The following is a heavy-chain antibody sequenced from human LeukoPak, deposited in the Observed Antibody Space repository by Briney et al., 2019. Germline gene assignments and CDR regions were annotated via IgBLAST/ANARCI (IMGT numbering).Heavy chain of an antibody. D-gene: IGHD5-18*01. Sequence: SGPTLVKPTQILTLTCSFSGFSLRTTGVGVGWTRQPPGRALEWLALIYWDNNKVSIPSLKSRLTITKDTSKNQVVLTMSNMDPEDTATYFCAHHVDTARGGPFFDYWGQGTLVTVSS. CDR3: AHHVDTARGGPFFDY. V-gene: IGHV2-5*02. CDR1: GFSLRTTGVG. J-gene: IGHJ4*02. CDR2: IYWDNNK.